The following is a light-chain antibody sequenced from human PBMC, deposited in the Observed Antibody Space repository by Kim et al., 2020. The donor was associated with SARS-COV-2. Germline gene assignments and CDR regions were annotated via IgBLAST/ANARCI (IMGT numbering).Light chain of an antibody. Sequence: GKTVTHPCTRSRCSIASNYVQWYQPRPGSSPTTVIYEDNQRPSGVPDRFSGSIDSSSNSASLTISGLKTEDEADYYCQSYDSSKWVFGGGTQLTVL. CDR3: QSYDSSKWV. CDR2: EDN. V-gene: IGLV6-57*01. CDR1: RCSIASNY. J-gene: IGLJ3*02.